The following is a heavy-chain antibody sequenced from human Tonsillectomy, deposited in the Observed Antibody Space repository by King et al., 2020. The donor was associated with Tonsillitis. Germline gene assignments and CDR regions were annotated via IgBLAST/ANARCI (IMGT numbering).Heavy chain of an antibody. V-gene: IGHV4-31*03. CDR2: ISYSGST. CDR1: GGSVSSDGYL. CDR3: ARERSGYYSNWFDP. D-gene: IGHD3-22*01. Sequence: QLQESGPGLVKASQTLSLMCTVSGGSVSSDGYLWTWIRQHPGKGLEWIGYISYSGSTYYNPSLESRVTISLDTSKNQFSLKLRSVTAADTAVYYCARERSGYYSNWFDPWGQGTLVTVSS. J-gene: IGHJ5*02.